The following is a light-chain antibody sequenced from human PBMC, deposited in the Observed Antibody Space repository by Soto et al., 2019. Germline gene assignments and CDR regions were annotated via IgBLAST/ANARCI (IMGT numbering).Light chain of an antibody. CDR2: GNS. V-gene: IGLV1-40*01. Sequence: QSVLTQPPSVSVAPGQRVTISCTGSSSNIGAGYDVHWYQQLPGTAPKLLIYGNSNRPSGVPDRFSGSKSGTSASLAITGLQAEDEADYYCHSYDSSLSGVVFSGGNKVTVL. CDR3: HSYDSSLSGVV. J-gene: IGLJ2*01. CDR1: SSNIGAGYD.